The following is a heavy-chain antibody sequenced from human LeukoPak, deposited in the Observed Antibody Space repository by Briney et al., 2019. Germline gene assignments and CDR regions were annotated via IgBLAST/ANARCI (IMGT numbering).Heavy chain of an antibody. V-gene: IGHV4-39*01. CDR2: IYYSGIT. D-gene: IGHD6-19*01. Sequence: SETLSLTCIVSGGSISSSNYYWGWIRQSPGKGLEWIGSIYYSGITYFNPSLKSRVTISVDTSNHHFSLKLSSVTAADTAVYYCARQAVAGRTFDYWGQGTLAIVSS. CDR1: GGSISSSNYY. J-gene: IGHJ4*02. CDR3: ARQAVAGRTFDY.